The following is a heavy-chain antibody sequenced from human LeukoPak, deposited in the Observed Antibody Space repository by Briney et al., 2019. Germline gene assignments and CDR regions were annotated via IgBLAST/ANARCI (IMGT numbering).Heavy chain of an antibody. D-gene: IGHD3-3*01. V-gene: IGHV1-18*01. J-gene: IGHJ3*02. CDR3: ARDLLTWSGGDAFDI. CDR2: ISAYNGNT. CDR1: GYTFTSYG. Sequence: ASVKVSCKASGYTFTSYGISWVRQAPGQGLEWMGWISAYNGNTNYAQKLQGRVTMTTDTSTSTAYMELRSLRSDDTAVYYCARDLLTWSGGDAFDIWGQGTMVTVSS.